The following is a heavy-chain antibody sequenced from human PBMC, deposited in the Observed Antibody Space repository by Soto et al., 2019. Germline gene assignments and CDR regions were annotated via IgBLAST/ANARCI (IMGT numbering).Heavy chain of an antibody. Sequence: GASVKVSCKASGYTFTSYAMHWVRQAPGQRLEWMGWINAGNGNTKYLQKFQGRVTITRDTSASTAYMELSSLRSEDTAVYYCARAGYCSSTSCLPPNSYGMDVWGQGTTVTVSS. D-gene: IGHD2-2*03. CDR3: ARAGYCSSTSCLPPNSYGMDV. CDR2: INAGNGNT. CDR1: GYTFTSYA. V-gene: IGHV1-3*01. J-gene: IGHJ6*02.